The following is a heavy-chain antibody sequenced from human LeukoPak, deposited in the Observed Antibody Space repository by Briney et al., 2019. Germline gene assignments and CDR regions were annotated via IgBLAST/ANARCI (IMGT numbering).Heavy chain of an antibody. D-gene: IGHD3-10*01. CDR3: ARAYVSGRGAFDI. CDR2: TSYDGTYK. Sequence: GRSLRLSCAASGFTFSSYGIHWVRQAPGKGLEWVAFTSYDGTYKYYEDSVKGRFTISRDNSKNSLYLQMNSLRDEDTAVYYCARAYVSGRGAFDIWGQGTMVAVSS. CDR1: GFTFSSYG. V-gene: IGHV3-30*03. J-gene: IGHJ3*02.